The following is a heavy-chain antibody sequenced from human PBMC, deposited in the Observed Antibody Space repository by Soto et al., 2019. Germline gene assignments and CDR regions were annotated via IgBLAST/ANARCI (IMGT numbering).Heavy chain of an antibody. CDR3: ARTSAATQSYYHYYGMDV. CDR2: IYPGDSET. Sequence: GESLKISCKGSEYKFTSYWIGWVRQMPGKGLEWMGIIYPGDSETRYSPSFQGQVTISADKSISTAYLQWSSLEASDTAMYYCARTSAATQSYYHYYGMDVWGQGTTVTVS. J-gene: IGHJ6*02. D-gene: IGHD2-15*01. CDR1: EYKFTSYW. V-gene: IGHV5-51*01.